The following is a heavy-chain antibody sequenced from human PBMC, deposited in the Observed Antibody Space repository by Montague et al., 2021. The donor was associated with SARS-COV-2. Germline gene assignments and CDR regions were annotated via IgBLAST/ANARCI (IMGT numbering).Heavy chain of an antibody. CDR2: INHRGTS. J-gene: IGHJ4*02. CDR3: ARGRQHFNMIVVVMTGGEYYFDY. Sequence: SETLSLTCAVYGGSSSDYYWSWIRQPPGKGLEWIGEINHRGTSKYNPSLKSRVSISLDTSKNQFSLYLSSVTAADTAVYYCARGRQHFNMIVVVMTGGEYYFDYWGQGTLVTVSS. V-gene: IGHV4-34*01. D-gene: IGHD3-22*01. CDR1: GGSSSDYY.